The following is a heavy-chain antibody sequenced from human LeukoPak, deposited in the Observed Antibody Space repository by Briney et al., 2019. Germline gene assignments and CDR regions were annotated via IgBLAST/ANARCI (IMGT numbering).Heavy chain of an antibody. D-gene: IGHD1-1*01. CDR2: IYPGDSDT. CDR1: GYRFNNNW. Sequence: GESLKISCKGSGYRFNNNWIGWVRQMPGKGLEWMGAIYPGDSDTRYGPSLQGQVTISADKSTTTAYLQWSSLKASDTAMYYCASGIQLWYTDYWGQGTLVTVSS. V-gene: IGHV5-51*01. J-gene: IGHJ4*02. CDR3: ASGIQLWYTDY.